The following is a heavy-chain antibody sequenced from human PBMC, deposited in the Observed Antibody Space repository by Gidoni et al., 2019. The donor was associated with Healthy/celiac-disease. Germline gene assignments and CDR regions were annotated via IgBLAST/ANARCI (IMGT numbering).Heavy chain of an antibody. CDR3: ARASSGWYSDYYYYGMDV. J-gene: IGHJ6*02. V-gene: IGHV1-18*04. CDR1: GYTLTSHG. Sequence: QVHLVQSGAEVKKPGASVTVSCKASGYTLTSHGISWVRQAPGQGLEWLGWISAYNGNTNYAQKLQGRVTMTTDTSTSTAYMELRSLRSDDTAVYDCARASSGWYSDYYYYGMDVWGQGTTVTVSS. CDR2: ISAYNGNT. D-gene: IGHD6-19*01.